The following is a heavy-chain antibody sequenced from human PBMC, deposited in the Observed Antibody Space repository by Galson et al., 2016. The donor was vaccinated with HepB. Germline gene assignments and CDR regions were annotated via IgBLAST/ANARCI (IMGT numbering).Heavy chain of an antibody. D-gene: IGHD5-18*01. CDR2: ISYDGSNK. Sequence: SLRLSCAASGFTFSDYHMHWVRQAPGRGLEWVAVISYDGSNKYYANSVKGRFTISRDNSKNTLYLQMNSLRAEDTDLYYCAKDLPPDAGMGGFDYWGQGTLVTVAS. V-gene: IGHV3-30*18. CDR1: GFTFSDYH. J-gene: IGHJ4*02. CDR3: AKDLPPDAGMGGFDY.